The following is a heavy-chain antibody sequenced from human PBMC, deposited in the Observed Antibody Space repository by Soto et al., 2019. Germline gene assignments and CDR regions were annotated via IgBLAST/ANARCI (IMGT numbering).Heavy chain of an antibody. V-gene: IGHV4-30-4*02. Sequence: PSETLSLTCTVSGGSISSGGYYWSWIRQHPGKGLEWIGYIYYSGSTYYNPSLKSRVTISVDTSKNQFSLKLKSVTETDTAVYYCARVKVGDLFRFNWFFDLWGRGTLVTVSS. CDR2: IYYSGST. CDR3: ARVKVGDLFRFNWFFDL. CDR1: GGSISSGGYY. J-gene: IGHJ2*01. D-gene: IGHD3-3*01.